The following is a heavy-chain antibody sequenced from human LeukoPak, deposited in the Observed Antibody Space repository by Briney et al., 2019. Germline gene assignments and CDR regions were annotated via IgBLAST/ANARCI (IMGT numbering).Heavy chain of an antibody. V-gene: IGHV4-59*01. J-gene: IGHJ3*02. CDR1: SDSISSYY. Sequence: SETLSLTCTVSSDSISSYYWSWIRQPPGKGLEWIGYIYYSGSTNYNPSLKSRVTMSVDTSKNQFSLKLSSVTAADTAVYYCARDQGAGSSYAFDIWGQGTMVTVSS. CDR3: ARDQGAGSSYAFDI. CDR2: IYYSGST. D-gene: IGHD2-15*01.